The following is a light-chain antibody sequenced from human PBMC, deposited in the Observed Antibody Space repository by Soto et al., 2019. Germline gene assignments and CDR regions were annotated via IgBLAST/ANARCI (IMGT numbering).Light chain of an antibody. J-gene: IGKJ5*01. V-gene: IGKV3-11*01. CDR2: DAS. Sequence: EIVLTQSPATLSLSPGERATLSCRASQSVSGHLAWYQQKPGQAPRLLIYDASNRATGIPARFSGSGSGTDFTLTISSLEPEDFAVYYCQQRSNWPITFGQGTRLEVK. CDR3: QQRSNWPIT. CDR1: QSVSGH.